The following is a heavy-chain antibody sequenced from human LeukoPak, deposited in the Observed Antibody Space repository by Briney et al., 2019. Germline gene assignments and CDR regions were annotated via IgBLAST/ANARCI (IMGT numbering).Heavy chain of an antibody. CDR3: ASLVGGWFDP. J-gene: IGHJ5*02. CDR1: GGSISSYY. CDR2: IYYSGTT. Sequence: SETLSLTCTVSGGSISSYYWSWVRQPPGKGLEWIGYIYYSGTTNYNPSLKSRVIISVDTSENQFSLKLSSVTVADTAVYYCASLVGGWFDPWGQGTLVTVSS. D-gene: IGHD2-21*01. V-gene: IGHV4-59*01.